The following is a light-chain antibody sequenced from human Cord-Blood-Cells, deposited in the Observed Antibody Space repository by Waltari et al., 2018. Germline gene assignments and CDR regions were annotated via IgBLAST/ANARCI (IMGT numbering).Light chain of an antibody. CDR3: SSYTSSSTWV. CDR2: DVS. CDR1: RCDVGGYNY. V-gene: IGLV2-14*01. Sequence: QSALTPPASVSGSPGQSITISCTGTRCDVGGYNYVSWYQQHPVKAPKLMIYDVSNRPSGVSNRFSGSKSGNTASLTISGLQAEDEADYYCSSYTSSSTWVFGGGTKLTVL. J-gene: IGLJ3*02.